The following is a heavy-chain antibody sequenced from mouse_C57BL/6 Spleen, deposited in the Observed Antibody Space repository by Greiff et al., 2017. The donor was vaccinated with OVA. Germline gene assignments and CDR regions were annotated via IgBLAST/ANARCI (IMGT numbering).Heavy chain of an antibody. Sequence: EVQLQQSGPELVKPGASVKMSCKASGYTFTDYNMHWVKQSHGKSLEWIGYINPNNGGTSYNQKFKGKATLTVNKYSSTAYMELRSLTSEDSAVYYCARGSSSLYYYAMDYWGQGTSVTVSS. D-gene: IGHD1-1*01. J-gene: IGHJ4*01. V-gene: IGHV1-22*01. CDR3: ARGSSSLYYYAMDY. CDR1: GYTFTDYN. CDR2: INPNNGGT.